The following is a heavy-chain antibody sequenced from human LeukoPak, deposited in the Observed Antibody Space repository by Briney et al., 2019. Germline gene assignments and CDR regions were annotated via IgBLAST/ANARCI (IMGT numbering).Heavy chain of an antibody. CDR2: INPNTGGT. D-gene: IGHD3-16*01. V-gene: IGHV1-2*02. J-gene: IGHJ5*02. CDR1: GYTFTDYY. Sequence: EASVKVSCKASGYTFTDYYVHWVRQAPGQGLEWMGWINPNTGGTDYAQKFQGRVTMTRDTSILTAYIVLSRLRSDDTAVYYCARDSFGGLLLTTWFDPWGQGTLVTVSS. CDR3: ARDSFGGLLLTTWFDP.